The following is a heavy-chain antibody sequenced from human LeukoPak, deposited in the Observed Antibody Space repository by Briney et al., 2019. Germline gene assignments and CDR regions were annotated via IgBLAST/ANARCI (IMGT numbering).Heavy chain of an antibody. CDR1: GGSISSSSYY. J-gene: IGHJ5*02. Sequence: SETLSLTCIVSGGSISSSSYYWGWIRQPPGKGLEWIGSIYYTGSTSYNSSLKSRVTISVDTSKNQFSLKMKSVTAADTAVYYCASPSPGFDTWGQGTLVTVSS. V-gene: IGHV4-39*07. CDR2: IYYTGST. CDR3: ASPSPGFDT.